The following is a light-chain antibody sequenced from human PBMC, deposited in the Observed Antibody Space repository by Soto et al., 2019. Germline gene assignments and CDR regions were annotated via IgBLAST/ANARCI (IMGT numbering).Light chain of an antibody. V-gene: IGKV1-6*01. CDR3: LQDDNDPRRT. CDR1: QGIRND. J-gene: IGKJ1*01. Sequence: AIQMSKSPSSLSASVGDRVTITCRASQGIRNDLGWYQQKPGKAPKLLIYAASSLQSGVPSRFSGSGSGTDFTLTISSLQPEDFAPYYCLQDDNDPRRTFGQGTKVDIK. CDR2: AAS.